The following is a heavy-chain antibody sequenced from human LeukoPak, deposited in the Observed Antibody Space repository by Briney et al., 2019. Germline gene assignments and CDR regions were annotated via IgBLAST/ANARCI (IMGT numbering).Heavy chain of an antibody. J-gene: IGHJ6*02. CDR2: ISDDGSNK. CDR3: ARPDYYGSGSYLGGMDV. V-gene: IGHV3-30*04. CDR1: GFTFSSYA. Sequence: PGRSLRLSCAASGFTFSSYAMHWVRQAPGKGLEWVAVISDDGSNKDYADSVKGRFTISRDNSKNTLYLQMNSLRAEDTAVYYCARPDYYGSGSYLGGMDVWGQGTTVTVSS. D-gene: IGHD3-10*01.